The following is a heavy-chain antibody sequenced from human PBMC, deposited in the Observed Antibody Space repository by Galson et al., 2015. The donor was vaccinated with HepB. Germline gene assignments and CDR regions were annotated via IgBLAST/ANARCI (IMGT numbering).Heavy chain of an antibody. D-gene: IGHD3-9*01. V-gene: IGHV1-18*04. CDR3: ARGGDYDLLTGYLYFDF. CDR1: GYTFISYA. Sequence: SVKVSCKVSGYTFISYAIGWVRQAPGQGLEWMGWISVYSGNTDYAQKLRDRVTMTADTFTGTAYMELRSLRSDDTAVYYCARGGDYDLLTGYLYFDFWGQGSLVTVSS. J-gene: IGHJ4*02. CDR2: ISVYSGNT.